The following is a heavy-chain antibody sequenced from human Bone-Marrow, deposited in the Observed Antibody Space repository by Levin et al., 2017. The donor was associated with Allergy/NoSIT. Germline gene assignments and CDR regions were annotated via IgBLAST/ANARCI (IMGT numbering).Heavy chain of an antibody. V-gene: IGHV3-33*01. Sequence: LSLTCAASGFFFSSYGMHWVRQAPGKGLEWVAVIWFDGRNPNYVDSVKGRFIISRDNSRNTLYLQMNSLRGEDTAVYYCARDSFDAYSYYYYMDVWGKGTTVTVSS. CDR3: ARDSFDAYSYYYYMDV. CDR1: GFFFSSYG. CDR2: IWFDGRNP. J-gene: IGHJ6*03.